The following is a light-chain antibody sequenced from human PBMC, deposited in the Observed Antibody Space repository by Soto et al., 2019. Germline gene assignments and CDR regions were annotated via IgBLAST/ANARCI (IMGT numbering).Light chain of an antibody. V-gene: IGLV2-14*01. J-gene: IGLJ3*02. CDR2: EVS. Sequence: QSALTQPASVSGSPGQSITISCTGTSSDIGVYDYVSWYQQHPGKAPKLMIYEVSSRPSGVSNRFSGSKSGNTASLTISGLQAEDEADYYCSSYSSTSTPWVFGGGTMLTVL. CDR1: SSDIGVYDY. CDR3: SSYSSTSTPWV.